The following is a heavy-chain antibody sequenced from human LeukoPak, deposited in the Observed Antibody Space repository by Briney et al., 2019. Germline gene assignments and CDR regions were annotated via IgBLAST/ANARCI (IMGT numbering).Heavy chain of an antibody. Sequence: GGSLRLSCAASGFTFSSYAMSWVRQAPGKGLEWVSAISGSGGSTYYADSVKGRFTISRDNSKKTLYLQMNSLRDEDTAVYYCAKGLRGDLPTASDYWGQGTLVTVSS. CDR1: GFTFSSYA. CDR2: ISGSGGST. D-gene: IGHD3-16*01. V-gene: IGHV3-23*01. CDR3: AKGLRGDLPTASDY. J-gene: IGHJ4*02.